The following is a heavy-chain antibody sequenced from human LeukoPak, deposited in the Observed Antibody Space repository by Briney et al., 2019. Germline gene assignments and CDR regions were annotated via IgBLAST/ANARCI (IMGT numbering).Heavy chain of an antibody. V-gene: IGHV4-59*01. CDR3: ARLAYGSGSSY. CDR2: IYYSGST. J-gene: IGHJ4*02. D-gene: IGHD3-10*01. CDR1: GGSISSYY. Sequence: SETLSLTCTVSGGSISSYYWSWIRQPPGKGLEWIGYIYYSGSTNYNPSLKSRVTISVDTSKNQFSLKLSSVTAADTAVYYCARLAYGSGSSYWGQGTLVTVSS.